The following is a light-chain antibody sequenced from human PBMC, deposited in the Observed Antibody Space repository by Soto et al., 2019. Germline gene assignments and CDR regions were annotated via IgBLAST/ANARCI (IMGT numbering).Light chain of an antibody. Sequence: IVLTQSPSTLPVSPGERATLSCRASQSVSSNLAWYQQKPGQAPRLLIYGTSTRATGIPARFSGSGSGTEFTLTISRLQSEDFAVYYCQQYNNWPQTFGQGTKV. V-gene: IGKV3-15*01. CDR3: QQYNNWPQT. J-gene: IGKJ1*01. CDR1: QSVSSN. CDR2: GTS.